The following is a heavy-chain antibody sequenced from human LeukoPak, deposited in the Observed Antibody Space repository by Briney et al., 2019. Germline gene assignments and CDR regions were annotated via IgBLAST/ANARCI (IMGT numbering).Heavy chain of an antibody. Sequence: PGGSLRLSCAASGFTFSTYGMHWVRQAPGKGLEWVAVIWYDGSNKYYADSVKGRFTISRENAKNSLYLQMNSLRAEDTAVYYCARSGGYYDFWSGSKNYYYYYGMDVWGQGTTVTVSS. V-gene: IGHV3-33*01. CDR1: GFTFSTYG. CDR3: ARSGGYYDFWSGSKNYYYYYGMDV. CDR2: IWYDGSNK. J-gene: IGHJ6*02. D-gene: IGHD3-3*01.